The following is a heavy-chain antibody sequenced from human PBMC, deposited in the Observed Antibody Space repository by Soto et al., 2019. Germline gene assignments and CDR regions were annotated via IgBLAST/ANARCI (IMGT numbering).Heavy chain of an antibody. V-gene: IGHV3-7*03. CDR3: TSDRYPRFYHGSGSYPYY. J-gene: IGHJ4*02. Sequence: GSLRLSCAASGFTFSSFWMSWVRQAPGKGLEWVANIKTDGSETHYVDSVKGRFTISRDNPKTSLFLQMNCLRVEDTAVYFCTSDRYPRFYHGSGSYPYYWGQGTPVTVSS. CDR1: GFTFSSFW. D-gene: IGHD3-10*01. CDR2: IKTDGSET.